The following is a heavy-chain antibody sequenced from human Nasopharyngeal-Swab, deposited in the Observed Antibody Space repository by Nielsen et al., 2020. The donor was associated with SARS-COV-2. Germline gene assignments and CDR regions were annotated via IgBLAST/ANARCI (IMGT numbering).Heavy chain of an antibody. CDR1: GGSISSSNW. J-gene: IGHJ4*02. V-gene: IGHV4-4*02. CDR3: ARGGIPNGYGY. CDR2: INHSGST. Sequence: SETLSLTCAVSGGSISSSNWWSWIRQPPGKGLEWIGEINHSGSTNYNPSLKSRVTISVDTSKNQFSLKLSSVTAADTAVYYCARGGIPNGYGYWGQGTLVTVSS. D-gene: IGHD5-18*01.